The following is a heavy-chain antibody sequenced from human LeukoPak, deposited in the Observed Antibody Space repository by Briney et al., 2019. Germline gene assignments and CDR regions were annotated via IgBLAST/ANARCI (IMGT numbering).Heavy chain of an antibody. CDR2: IKQDGSEK. CDR1: GFTFSSYW. D-gene: IGHD6-19*01. CDR3: ARPKQWLGLDPWFDP. V-gene: IGHV3-7*03. J-gene: IGHJ5*02. Sequence: GGSLRLSCAASGFTFSSYWMSWVRQAPGKGLEWVANIKQDGSEKYCVDSVKGRFTISRDNAKNSLYLQMNSLRAEDTAVYYCARPKQWLGLDPWFDPWGQGTLVTVSS.